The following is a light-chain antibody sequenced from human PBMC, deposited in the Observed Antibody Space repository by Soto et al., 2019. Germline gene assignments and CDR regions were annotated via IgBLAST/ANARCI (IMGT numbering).Light chain of an antibody. Sequence: DIQMTQSPSSLSASVGDRVTITCQASQDITNYLNWYQQKPGRAPRLLIYDASNLETGVPSRFNGSGSGTDFTFTITSLPPGDIATYYCQHYQTLPLTFGGGTKVDIK. CDR1: QDITNY. CDR3: QHYQTLPLT. J-gene: IGKJ4*01. V-gene: IGKV1-33*01. CDR2: DAS.